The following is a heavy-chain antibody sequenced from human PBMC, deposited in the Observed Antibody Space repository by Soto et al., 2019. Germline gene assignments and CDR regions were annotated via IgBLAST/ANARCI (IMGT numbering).Heavy chain of an antibody. CDR2: VNSGGRT. CDR1: GDTFGSYA. D-gene: IGHD5-18*01. Sequence: GGSLRLSCAASGDTFGSYAMSWVRQAPGKGLEWVSSVNSGGRTYYADSVKGRFTISRDISKNTLYLQMNALRAEDTAVYYCAKDLGLGIQLWLDYWGQGTLVTVSS. V-gene: IGHV3-23*01. J-gene: IGHJ4*02. CDR3: AKDLGLGIQLWLDY.